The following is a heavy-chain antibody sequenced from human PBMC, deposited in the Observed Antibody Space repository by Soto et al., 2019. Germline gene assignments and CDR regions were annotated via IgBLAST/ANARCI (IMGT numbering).Heavy chain of an antibody. CDR3: AREWDKATVSSADY. CDR2: INPKSGDT. CDR1: GYTFTGYY. D-gene: IGHD5-18*01. V-gene: IGHV1-2*02. Sequence: GASVKVSCKASGYTFTGYYIHWVRQAPGQGLEWMGCINPKSGDTDYSQKFQGGVTLTRDTSISTVYMEVSSLTSDDTDVDFCAREWDKATVSSADYWGQGHLVT. J-gene: IGHJ4*01.